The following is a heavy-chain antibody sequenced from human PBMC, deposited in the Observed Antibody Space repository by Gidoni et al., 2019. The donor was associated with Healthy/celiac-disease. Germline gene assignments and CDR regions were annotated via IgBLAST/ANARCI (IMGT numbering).Heavy chain of an antibody. CDR1: GYTLTDLS. CDR2: FDPEDGET. CDR3: ATVQPRDEIPFGVVTLLDY. Sequence: QVQLVQSGAEVKKPGASVKVSCKVSGYTLTDLSMHWVRQAPGKGLEWMGGFDPEDGETIYAQKFQVRVTMTEDTSTDTAYMELSSLRSEDTAVYYCATVQPRDEIPFGVVTLLDYWGQGTLVTVSS. D-gene: IGHD3-3*01. J-gene: IGHJ4*02. V-gene: IGHV1-24*01.